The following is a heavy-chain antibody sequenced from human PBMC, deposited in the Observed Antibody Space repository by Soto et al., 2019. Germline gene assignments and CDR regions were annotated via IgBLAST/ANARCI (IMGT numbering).Heavy chain of an antibody. CDR2: ISYDGSNK. V-gene: IGHV3-30*18. D-gene: IGHD4-17*01. CDR3: AKGAFMGSGEYFDY. CDR1: GFTFSSYG. J-gene: IGHJ4*02. Sequence: GGSLRLSCAASGFTFSSYGMHCVRQAPCKGLEWVAVISYDGSNKYYADSVKGRFTISSNNTKNTLYLQMNSLRAEDTAVYYCAKGAFMGSGEYFDYWGQGTRVTVSS.